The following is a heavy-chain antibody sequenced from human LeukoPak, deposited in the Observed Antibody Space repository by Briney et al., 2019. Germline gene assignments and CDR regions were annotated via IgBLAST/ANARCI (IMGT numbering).Heavy chain of an antibody. CDR2: IYTSGST. CDR3: ARDHGSGWLQYFDY. J-gene: IGHJ4*02. Sequence: PSQTLSLTCTVSGGSISSYYWSWIRQPAGKGLEWIGRIYTSGSTNYNPSLKSRVTMSVDTSKNQFSLKLSSVTAADTAVYYCARDHGSGWLQYFDYWGQGTLVTVSS. D-gene: IGHD6-19*01. CDR1: GGSISSYY. V-gene: IGHV4-4*07.